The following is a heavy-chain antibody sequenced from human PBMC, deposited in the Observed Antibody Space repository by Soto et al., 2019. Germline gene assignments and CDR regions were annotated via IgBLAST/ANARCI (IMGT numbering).Heavy chain of an antibody. D-gene: IGHD3-3*01. CDR3: AITYSDFWSGIFDY. V-gene: IGHV3-23*01. J-gene: IGHJ4*02. CDR2: VSGSGGNT. CDR1: GFTFSSYA. Sequence: GGSLRLSCAASGFTFSSYAMSWVRQAPGKGLEWVSTVSGSGGNTYSADSVKGRFTISRDNSKNTLYLQMNSLRAEDTAIYYCAITYSDFWSGIFDYWGQGTLVTVSS.